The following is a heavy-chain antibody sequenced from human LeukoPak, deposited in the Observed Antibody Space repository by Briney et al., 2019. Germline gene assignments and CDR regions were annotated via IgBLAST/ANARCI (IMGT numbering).Heavy chain of an antibody. CDR2: INPDGGTT. CDR3: ARVLSGSWDWFDP. Sequence: PGGSLRLSCAASGFTFSRYWVHWVRQAPGKGLEWVSRINPDGGTTTYADSVKGRFTISRDNAKNTVYLQMNSLRAEDTAVYYCARVLSGSWDWFDPWGQGTLVTVSS. CDR1: GFTFSRYW. J-gene: IGHJ5*02. D-gene: IGHD3-22*01. V-gene: IGHV3-74*01.